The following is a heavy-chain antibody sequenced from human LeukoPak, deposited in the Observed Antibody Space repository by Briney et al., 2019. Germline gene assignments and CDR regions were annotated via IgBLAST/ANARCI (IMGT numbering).Heavy chain of an antibody. CDR2: IKSKTDGGTT. J-gene: IGHJ4*02. D-gene: IGHD3-10*01. CDR1: GFTFSNAW. V-gene: IGHV3-15*01. Sequence: KSGGSLRLSCAASGFTFSNAWMSWVRQAPGKGLEWVGRIKSKTDGGTTDYAAPVKGRFTISRDDSKNTLYLQMNSLKTEDTAVYYCTTVGGLLWFGELSPYFDYWGQGTLVTVSS. CDR3: TTVGGLLWFGELSPYFDY.